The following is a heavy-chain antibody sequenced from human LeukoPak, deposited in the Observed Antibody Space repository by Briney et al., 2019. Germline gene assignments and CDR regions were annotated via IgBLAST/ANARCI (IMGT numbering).Heavy chain of an antibody. CDR3: ARQTALGDAFDI. CDR2: IYNSGST. V-gene: IGHV4-59*08. CDR1: GGSISSYY. Sequence: SETLSLTCTVSGGSISSYYWSWIRQPAGKGLEWIGHIYNSGSTNYNPSLKGRVTISVDTSKNQFSLSLSSVTAADTAVYYCARQTALGDAFDIWGQGTMVTVSS. J-gene: IGHJ3*02. D-gene: IGHD3-16*01.